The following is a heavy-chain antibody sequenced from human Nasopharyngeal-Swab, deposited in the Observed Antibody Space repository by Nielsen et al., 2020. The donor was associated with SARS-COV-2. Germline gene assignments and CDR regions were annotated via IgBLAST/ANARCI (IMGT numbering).Heavy chain of an antibody. Sequence: GGSLRLSCEVSGFPFDDYAMHWVRQVPGQGLEWVAGTIWNGVNTDYADSVKGRFTIFRDNAKSSLYLQMNSLRPDDTAFFYCAKTSASTSSRSSNVPFDLWSQGTMVTVSS. CDR2: TIWNGVNT. CDR1: GFPFDDYA. V-gene: IGHV3-9*01. J-gene: IGHJ3*01. D-gene: IGHD2-2*01. CDR3: AKTSASTSSRSSNVPFDL.